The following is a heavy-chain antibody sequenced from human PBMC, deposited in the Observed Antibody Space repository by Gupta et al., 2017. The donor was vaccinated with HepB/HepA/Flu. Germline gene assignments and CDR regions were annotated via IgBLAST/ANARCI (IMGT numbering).Heavy chain of an antibody. V-gene: IGHV3-33*01. J-gene: IGHJ4*02. CDR1: GLTSRYYG. D-gene: IGHD4/OR15-4a*01. CDR3: ARETGAHFDY. CDR2: IWHDGSKK. Sequence: QVQLVESGGGVVQPGRSLRLSCAASGLTSRYYGSHWVRQAPGKGLEWVAVIWHDGSKKYYADSVKGRLTISRDNSKNTLYLQMNSLRAEDTAVYYCARETGAHFDYWGQGTLVTVSS.